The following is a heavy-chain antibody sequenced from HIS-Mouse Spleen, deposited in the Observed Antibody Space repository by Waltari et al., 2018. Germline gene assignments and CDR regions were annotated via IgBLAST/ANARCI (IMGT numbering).Heavy chain of an antibody. CDR2: LYYSGDT. Sequence: QLQLQESGPGLVKPSETLSLTCTVSGGSISSSSYYWGWIRQPPGKGLGWLGSLYYSGDTYYNPSLKGRVTISVDTSKNQFALKLSAVTAADTAVYYWASGVVVAATAVHFDYWGQGTLVTVSS. CDR1: GGSISSSSYY. CDR3: ASGVVVAATAVHFDY. J-gene: IGHJ4*02. V-gene: IGHV4-39*07. D-gene: IGHD2-15*01.